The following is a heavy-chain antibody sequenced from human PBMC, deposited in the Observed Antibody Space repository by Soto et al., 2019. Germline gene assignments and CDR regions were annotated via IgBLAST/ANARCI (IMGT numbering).Heavy chain of an antibody. CDR3: SGHGAGSA. Sequence: EVQMLESGGGLVQPGGSLRLSCAVSEFTLTNNGMTWARQAPGKGLEWVSDLTGSGRTYYADSVKGRFTISKDSSKNTLYLEMNSLRVEDTAVYYCSGHGAGSAWGQGTLVTVAS. J-gene: IGHJ5*02. V-gene: IGHV3-23*01. D-gene: IGHD5-12*01. CDR2: LTGSGRT. CDR1: EFTLTNNG.